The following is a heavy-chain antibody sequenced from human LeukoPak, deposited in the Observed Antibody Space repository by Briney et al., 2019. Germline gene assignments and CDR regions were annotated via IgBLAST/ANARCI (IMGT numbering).Heavy chain of an antibody. CDR2: VYYSGST. Sequence: SETLSLTCTVSGASISSSLYYWGWIRQPPGKGLEWIGSVYYSGSTYYNPSLKSRVTISVDTSKYVFSLRLSSVTAADTAVYYCAKQGAGGSDWGQGTLVTVSS. D-gene: IGHD3-10*01. CDR3: AKQGAGGSD. J-gene: IGHJ4*02. V-gene: IGHV4-39*01. CDR1: GASISSSLYY.